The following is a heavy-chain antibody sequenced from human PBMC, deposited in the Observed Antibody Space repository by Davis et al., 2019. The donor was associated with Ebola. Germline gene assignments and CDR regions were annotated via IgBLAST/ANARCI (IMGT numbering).Heavy chain of an antibody. CDR2: INPSGGTT. J-gene: IGHJ6*02. Sequence: AVSAMVSCKTSCYSFIAYYMHWLLHAPGQGLEWMGIINPSGGTTSYAQKFQGRVTMTRDTSTSTVYMELSSLRSEDTAVYYCARTRSNGIVVFVAATDYGMDVWGQGTRVTVSS. D-gene: IGHD2-15*01. CDR3: ARTRSNGIVVFVAATDYGMDV. CDR1: CYSFIAYY. V-gene: IGHV1-46*01.